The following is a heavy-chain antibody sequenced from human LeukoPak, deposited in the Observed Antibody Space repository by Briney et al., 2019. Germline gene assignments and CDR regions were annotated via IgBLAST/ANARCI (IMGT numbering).Heavy chain of an antibody. CDR3: TRDRRLHYYDSSDLDY. V-gene: IGHV3-49*03. CDR2: IRSKAYGGTT. J-gene: IGHJ4*02. CDR1: GFTFGDYA. Sequence: GSLRLSCTASGFTFGDYAMSWFRQAPGKGLEWVGFIRSKAYGGTTEYAASVKGRFTISRDDSKSIAYLQMNSLKTEDTAVYYCTRDRRLHYYDSSDLDYWGQRTLVTVSS. D-gene: IGHD3-22*01.